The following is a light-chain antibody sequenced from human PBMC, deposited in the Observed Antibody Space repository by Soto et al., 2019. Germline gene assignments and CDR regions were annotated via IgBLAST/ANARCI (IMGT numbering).Light chain of an antibody. CDR3: QQYAGSPWT. J-gene: IGKJ1*01. Sequence: EIVLTQSPGTLSLSPGERGTLSCRASQNLGTLYLAWFQQKSGQAPRLLIYSASRRATGIPDRFTGSGSGTDFTLTINRVEPEDFAEYFCQQYAGSPWTFGQGTKVEIK. CDR1: QNLGTLY. CDR2: SAS. V-gene: IGKV3-20*01.